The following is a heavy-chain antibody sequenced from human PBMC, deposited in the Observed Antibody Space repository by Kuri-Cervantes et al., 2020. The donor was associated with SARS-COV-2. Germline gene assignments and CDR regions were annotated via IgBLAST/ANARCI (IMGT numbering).Heavy chain of an antibody. CDR2: INHSGST. J-gene: IGHJ6*03. D-gene: IGHD3-16*02. Sequence: GSLRLSCAVYGGSFSGYYWSWIRQPPGKGPEWIGEINHSGSTNYNPSLKSRVTISVDTSKNQFSLKLSSVTAADTAVYYCARQGYIWGSYRFLSAMDVWGKGTTVTVSS. CDR1: GGSFSGYY. CDR3: ARQGYIWGSYRFLSAMDV. V-gene: IGHV4-34*01.